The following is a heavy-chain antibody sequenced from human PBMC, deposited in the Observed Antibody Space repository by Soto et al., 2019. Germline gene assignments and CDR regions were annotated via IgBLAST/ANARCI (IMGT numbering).Heavy chain of an antibody. CDR1: GGSISSSSYY. D-gene: IGHD3-3*01. Sequence: SETLSLTCTVSGGSISSSSYYWGWIRQPPGKGLEWIGSIYYSGSTYYNPSLKSRVTISVDTSKNQFPLKLSSVTAADTAVYYCARTGAGIRITIFGVVINDYYGMDVWGQGTTVTVSS. V-gene: IGHV4-39*01. CDR3: ARTGAGIRITIFGVVINDYYGMDV. J-gene: IGHJ6*02. CDR2: IYYSGST.